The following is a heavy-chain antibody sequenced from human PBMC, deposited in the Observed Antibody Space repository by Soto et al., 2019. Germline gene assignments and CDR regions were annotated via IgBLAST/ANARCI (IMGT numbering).Heavy chain of an antibody. Sequence: GESQKISCNGAGYSFTIYWIGWVRQMPGKGLEWMGIIYPGDSDTRYSPSFQGQVTISADKSISTAYLQWSSLKASDTAMYYCARDQYYDSSGYYFPVAIDYWGQGTLVTVSS. CDR1: GYSFTIYW. D-gene: IGHD3-22*01. V-gene: IGHV5-51*01. J-gene: IGHJ4*02. CDR2: IYPGDSDT. CDR3: ARDQYYDSSGYYFPVAIDY.